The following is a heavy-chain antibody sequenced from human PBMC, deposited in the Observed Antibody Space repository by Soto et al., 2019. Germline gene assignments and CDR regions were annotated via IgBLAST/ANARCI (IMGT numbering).Heavy chain of an antibody. CDR3: AKQTDPRFDP. Sequence: GGSLRLSCAASGFTFSSYGMHWVRQAPGKGLEWVAVISYDGSNKYYADSVKGRFTISRDNSKNTLYLQMNSLRAEDTAVYYCAKQTDPRFDPWGQGTLVTVSS. V-gene: IGHV3-30*18. J-gene: IGHJ5*02. CDR2: ISYDGSNK. CDR1: GFTFSSYG.